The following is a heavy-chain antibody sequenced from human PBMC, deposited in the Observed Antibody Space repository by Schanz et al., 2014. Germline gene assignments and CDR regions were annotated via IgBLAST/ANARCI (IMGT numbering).Heavy chain of an antibody. CDR3: ARVGRDYISSSVLDSLHY. J-gene: IGHJ4*02. CDR2: ISYDGSNK. D-gene: IGHD6-6*01. V-gene: IGHV3-30*04. Sequence: QVQLVESGGGVVQPGRSLRLSCAASGFTFSSYAMHWVRQAPGKGLEWVAVISYDGSNKYYADSVKGRFTISRDNTKNTLFLQMNNLRPEDTAMYFCARVGRDYISSSVLDSLHYWGQGSLVTVS. CDR1: GFTFSSYA.